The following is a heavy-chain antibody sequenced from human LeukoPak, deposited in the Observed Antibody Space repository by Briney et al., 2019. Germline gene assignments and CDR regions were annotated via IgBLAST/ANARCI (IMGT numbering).Heavy chain of an antibody. CDR3: ARSEFSRTIYFDP. J-gene: IGHJ5*02. V-gene: IGHV1-46*01. CDR2: IDPSGGST. D-gene: IGHD2-2*01. CDR1: GYTFTNYY. Sequence: ASVTVSFKSSGYTFTNYYMHWVRQAPGRGLEWMGIIDPSGGSTTYAQNFKGRVTMTRDTSTSTVYMNLTSLRSEDTAVYYCARSEFSRTIYFDPWGQGTLVTVSS.